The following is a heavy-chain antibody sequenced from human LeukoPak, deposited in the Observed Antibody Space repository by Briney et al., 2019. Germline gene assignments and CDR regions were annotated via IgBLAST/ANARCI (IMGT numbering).Heavy chain of an antibody. CDR3: TRAYCGGDCYFQH. D-gene: IGHD2-21*02. V-gene: IGHV3-15*01. J-gene: IGHJ1*01. CDR2: IKSKTHGGTT. Sequence: PGGSLRLSCAASGFTFSDVWMSWVRQAPGKGLEWDGRIKSKTHGGTTDYAAPVKGRFTISRDDSKSIAYLQMNSLNTEDTAVYYCTRAYCGGDCYFQHWGQGTLVTVSS. CDR1: GFTFSDVW.